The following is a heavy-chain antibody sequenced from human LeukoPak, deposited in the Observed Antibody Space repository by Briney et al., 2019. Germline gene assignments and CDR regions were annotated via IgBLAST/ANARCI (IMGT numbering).Heavy chain of an antibody. Sequence: GGSLRLSCAASGFTFSTYAMSWVRQTPGKGLEWVADIRGSGGSTNYADSVKGRFTISRDNSKNTLYLQMDSLRAEDTAVYYCAKGRSSWFSGSFDYWGQGTLVTVSS. CDR3: AKGRSSWFSGSFDY. J-gene: IGHJ4*02. D-gene: IGHD6-19*01. CDR1: GFTFSTYA. CDR2: IRGSGGST. V-gene: IGHV3-23*01.